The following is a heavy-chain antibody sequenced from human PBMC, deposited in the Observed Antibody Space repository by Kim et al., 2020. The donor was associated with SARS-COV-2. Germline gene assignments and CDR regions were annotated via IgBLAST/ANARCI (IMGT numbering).Heavy chain of an antibody. Sequence: GGSLRISCAASGFTFSSYGMHWVRQAPGKGLEWVAFIWYDGSKKYYVDSVKGRFTISRDNSKNTLYLQMNSLRAEDTAMYFCAGGVYYFDYWGQGTLVAVSS. D-gene: IGHD1-26*01. CDR1: GFTFSSYG. CDR2: IWYDGSKK. V-gene: IGHV3-30*02. J-gene: IGHJ4*02. CDR3: AGGVYYFDY.